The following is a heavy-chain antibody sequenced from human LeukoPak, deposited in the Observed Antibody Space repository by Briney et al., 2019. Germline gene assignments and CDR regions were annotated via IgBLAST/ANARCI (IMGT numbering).Heavy chain of an antibody. CDR2: ISGSGGST. CDR3: ARDYSDGDYAVYYFDY. D-gene: IGHD4-17*01. J-gene: IGHJ4*02. CDR1: GFTFSSYA. V-gene: IGHV3-23*01. Sequence: GGSLRLSCAASGFTFSSYAMSWVRQAPGKGLEWVSAISGSGGSTYYADSVKGRFTISRDNSKNTLYLQMNSLRAEDTAVYYCARDYSDGDYAVYYFDYWGQGTLVTVSS.